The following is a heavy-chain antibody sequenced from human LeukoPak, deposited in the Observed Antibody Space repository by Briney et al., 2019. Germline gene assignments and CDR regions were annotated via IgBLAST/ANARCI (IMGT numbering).Heavy chain of an antibody. CDR1: GFTFTTYS. Sequence: PGGSLRLSCAASGFTFTTYSMSWVRQALGRGLEWVAKIKQDGSEKFYVDAVKGRFTISRDNAENSLYLQMNSLRAEDTAVYYCVMYMSENAMVRWGQGTTVTVSS. V-gene: IGHV3-7*02. J-gene: IGHJ6*02. D-gene: IGHD5-18*01. CDR3: VMYMSENAMVR. CDR2: IKQDGSEK.